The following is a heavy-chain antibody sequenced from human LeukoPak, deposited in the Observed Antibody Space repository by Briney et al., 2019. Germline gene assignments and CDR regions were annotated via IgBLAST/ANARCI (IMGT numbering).Heavy chain of an antibody. D-gene: IGHD2-15*01. CDR1: GGSISSSCYY. Sequence: PSETLSLTCTVSGGSISSSCYYWGWLRQPPGKGLGWVGSIYYSGSTYYNPSLKSRVTISVDTSRNQFSLKLSSVTAADTAVYYCARSSAVVVAATINWFDPWGQGTLVTVSS. J-gene: IGHJ5*02. CDR2: IYYSGST. V-gene: IGHV4-39*07. CDR3: ARSSAVVVAATINWFDP.